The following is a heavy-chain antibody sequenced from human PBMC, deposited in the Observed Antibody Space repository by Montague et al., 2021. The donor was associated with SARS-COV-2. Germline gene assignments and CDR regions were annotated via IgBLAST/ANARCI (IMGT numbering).Heavy chain of an antibody. V-gene: IGHV4-59*01. D-gene: IGHD2-21*02. CDR2: IYYRGTT. CDR3: ARELQYNWFDP. J-gene: IGHJ5*02. Sequence: SETLSLTCTVSGGSIDSYYWSWLRQPPGKGLEWIGYIYYRGTTNYDPSLESRVTMSVDTSKNQFSLNLSSVTAADTAMYCCARELQYNWFDPWGQGTLVTVSS. CDR1: GGSIDSYY.